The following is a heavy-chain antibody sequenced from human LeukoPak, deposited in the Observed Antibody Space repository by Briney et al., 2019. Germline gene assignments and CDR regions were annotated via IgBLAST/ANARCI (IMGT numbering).Heavy chain of an antibody. Sequence: ASVKVSCKASGYTFTSYAMHWVRQAPGQRLEWMGWINAGNGNTKYSQEFQGRVTITRDTSASTAYMELSSLRSEDMAVYYCARETGYYYDSSGYYYFDYWGQGTLVTVSS. CDR2: INAGNGNT. V-gene: IGHV1-3*03. D-gene: IGHD3-22*01. CDR3: ARETGYYYDSSGYYYFDY. CDR1: GYTFTSYA. J-gene: IGHJ4*02.